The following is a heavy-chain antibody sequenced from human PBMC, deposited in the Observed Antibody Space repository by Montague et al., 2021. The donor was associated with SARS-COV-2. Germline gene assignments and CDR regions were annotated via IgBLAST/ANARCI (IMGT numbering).Heavy chain of an antibody. CDR3: VHSYADYLFDY. CDR1: GFSLSTSGVG. CDR2: XYWDDDK. Sequence: PALVKPTQTLTLTCSFSGFSLSTSGVGVGWIRQPPGKALEWLAVXYWDDDKRYSPSLKSRLTITKDTSKNQVVLTMTNMDPVDTATYYCVHSYADYLFDYWGQGTLVSVSS. V-gene: IGHV2-5*02. D-gene: IGHD4-17*01. J-gene: IGHJ4*02.